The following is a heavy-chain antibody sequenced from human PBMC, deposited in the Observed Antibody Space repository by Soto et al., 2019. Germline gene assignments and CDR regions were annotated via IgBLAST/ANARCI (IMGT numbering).Heavy chain of an antibody. J-gene: IGHJ4*02. Sequence: GGSLRLSCAASGFTFSSYSMNWVRQAPGKGLEWVSSISSSSSYIYYADSVKGRFTISRDNAKNSLYLQMNSLRAEDTAVYYCAREDQCGYQACWIDYWGQGTLVTVSS. D-gene: IGHD3-22*01. V-gene: IGHV3-21*01. CDR1: GFTFSSYS. CDR3: AREDQCGYQACWIDY. CDR2: ISSSSSYI.